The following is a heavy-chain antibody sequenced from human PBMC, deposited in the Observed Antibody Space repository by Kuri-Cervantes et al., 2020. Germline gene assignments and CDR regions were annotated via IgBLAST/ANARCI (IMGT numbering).Heavy chain of an antibody. J-gene: IGHJ4*02. V-gene: IGHV3-7*01. CDR1: GFTFSSYW. CDR2: INQDGSDK. CDR3: LVRGISRPY. Sequence: GESLKISCAASGFTFSSYWMSWVRQAPGKGLEWVTNINQDGSDKYYVDSVKGRLTISRDNAKNSLYLQMNSLRAEDTAVYYCLVRGISRPYWGQGTLVTVSS. D-gene: IGHD3-10*01.